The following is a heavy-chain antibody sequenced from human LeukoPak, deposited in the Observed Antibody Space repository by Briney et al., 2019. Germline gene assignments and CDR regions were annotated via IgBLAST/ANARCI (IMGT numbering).Heavy chain of an antibody. D-gene: IGHD3-10*01. CDR2: ISGYNGNT. J-gene: IGHJ3*02. V-gene: IGHV1-18*01. CDR1: GYTFSSYG. CDR3: ARDRGRAHDAFDI. Sequence: GDSVKVSCKASGYTFSSYGIIWVRQAPGQGLECMGWISGYNGNTNYAQKLQGRVTMTTDTSTTTAYMELRSLRSDDTAVYYCARDRGRAHDAFDIWGQGTMVTVSS.